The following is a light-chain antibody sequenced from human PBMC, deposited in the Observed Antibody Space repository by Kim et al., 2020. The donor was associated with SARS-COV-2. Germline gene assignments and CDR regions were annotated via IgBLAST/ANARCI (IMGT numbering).Light chain of an antibody. CDR1: NVGSKT. V-gene: IGLV3-21*01. J-gene: IGLJ2*01. CDR2: YST. Sequence: SYELTQPPSVSVAPGKTASITCGGNNVGSKTVHWYQQKLGQAPVLVIYYSTDRPSGIPERFSGSNAGNTATLTISRVEAVDEADYFCQVWVTNSNHPVFGGGTQLTVL. CDR3: QVWVTNSNHPV.